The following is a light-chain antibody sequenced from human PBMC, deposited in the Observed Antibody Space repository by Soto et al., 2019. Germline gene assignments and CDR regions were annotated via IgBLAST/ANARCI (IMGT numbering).Light chain of an antibody. CDR1: QSVLYNSDNKNY. J-gene: IGKJ4*01. V-gene: IGKV4-1*01. Sequence: DIVMTQSPDSLAVSLGERATINCKSSQSVLYNSDNKNYLAWYQQKPGQPPKLLIYWASTRDSGVPDRFSGSGSGADSTITISSLQAEDGAVYYCQQYYTTLSFGGGTKVEI. CDR3: QQYYTTLS. CDR2: WAS.